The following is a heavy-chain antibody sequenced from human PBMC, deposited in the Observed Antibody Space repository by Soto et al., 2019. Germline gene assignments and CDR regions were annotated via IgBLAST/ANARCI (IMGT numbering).Heavy chain of an antibody. V-gene: IGHV3-33*01. CDR3: ARDESFGLVITGYYYGMDV. Sequence: QVQLVESGGGVVQPGRSLRLSCAASGFTFSHFGMHWVRQAPGKGLEWVALIWYDGSNKYYVDSVKGRFAISRDNSKNTLDVEMNSLRAEDTAVYYCARDESFGLVITGYYYGMDVWGQGTTVTVSS. CDR1: GFTFSHFG. CDR2: IWYDGSNK. J-gene: IGHJ6*02. D-gene: IGHD3-3*01.